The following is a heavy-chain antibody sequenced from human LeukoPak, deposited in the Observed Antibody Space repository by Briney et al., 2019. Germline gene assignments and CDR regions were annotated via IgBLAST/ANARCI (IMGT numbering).Heavy chain of an antibody. CDR3: AKERGARAYYDILTGYYEGYYFDY. V-gene: IGHV3-30*02. Sequence: GGSLRLSCAASGFTFSSYGMHWVRQAPGKGLEWVVFIRYDGSNKYYADSVKGRFTISRDNSKNTLYLQMNSLRAEDTAVYYCAKERGARAYYDILTGYYEGYYFDYWGQGTLVTVSS. CDR1: GFTFSSYG. CDR2: IRYDGSNK. J-gene: IGHJ4*02. D-gene: IGHD3-9*01.